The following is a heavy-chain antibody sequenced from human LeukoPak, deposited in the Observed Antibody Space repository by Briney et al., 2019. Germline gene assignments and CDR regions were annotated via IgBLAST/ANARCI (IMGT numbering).Heavy chain of an antibody. J-gene: IGHJ4*02. Sequence: GGSLRLSCAASGFTVSNNYMTWVRQAPGKGLVWVSRINPDGRTITYADSVKGRFTISRDNAKNTLYLQMNSLRVEDTAVYYCARVAVGRYDFDYRGQGTLVTVSS. D-gene: IGHD1-26*01. V-gene: IGHV3-74*03. CDR2: INPDGRTI. CDR3: ARVAVGRYDFDY. CDR1: GFTVSNNY.